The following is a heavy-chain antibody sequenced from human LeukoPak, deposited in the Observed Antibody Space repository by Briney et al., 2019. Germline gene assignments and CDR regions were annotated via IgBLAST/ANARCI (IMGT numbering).Heavy chain of an antibody. Sequence: PGGSLRLSCAASGFTVSSNYMSWVRQAPGKGLEWVAVISYDGSNKYYADSVKGRFTISRDNSKNTLYLQMNSLRAEDTAVYYCARDGGGDYGDYYFDYWGQGTLVTVSS. CDR2: ISYDGSNK. V-gene: IGHV3-30*03. J-gene: IGHJ4*02. D-gene: IGHD4-17*01. CDR3: ARDGGGDYGDYYFDY. CDR1: GFTVSSNY.